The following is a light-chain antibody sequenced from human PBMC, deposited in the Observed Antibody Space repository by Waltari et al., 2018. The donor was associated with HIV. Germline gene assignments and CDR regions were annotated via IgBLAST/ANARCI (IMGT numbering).Light chain of an antibody. V-gene: IGKV3-20*01. CDR3: QQYGDSPLYI. J-gene: IGKJ2*01. Sequence: ELVLTQSPDILSLSPGERAVLSCRASQSVSGSQLAWYQQRPGQGPRILIYGASKRATGIPDRFSGSGSGTDYTLTISGLEPEDFAVYYCQQYGDSPLYIFGQGTNLEI. CDR2: GAS. CDR1: QSVSGSQ.